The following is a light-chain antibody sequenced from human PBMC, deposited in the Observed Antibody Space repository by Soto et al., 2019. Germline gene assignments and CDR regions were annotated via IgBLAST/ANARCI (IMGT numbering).Light chain of an antibody. CDR2: EAS. Sequence: DIVLTQSPGSLSFSLGETANLSCRASQNVATSLAWYQQKLGRAPSLLMFEASRRAAGIPARFSGTGSGTDFTLIINSLEPEDVAVYYCQQRYNWPITFGAGTRVEI. J-gene: IGKJ4*01. V-gene: IGKV3-11*01. CDR1: QNVATS. CDR3: QQRYNWPIT.